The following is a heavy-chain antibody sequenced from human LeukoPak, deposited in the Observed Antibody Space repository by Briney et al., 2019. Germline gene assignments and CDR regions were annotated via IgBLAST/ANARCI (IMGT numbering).Heavy chain of an antibody. D-gene: IGHD3-22*01. Sequence: SETLSLTCAVSGYSISSGYYWGWIRQPPGKGLGWIGSIYHSGSTFYNPSLKSRVTISADTSKNQFSLKLSSVTAADTAVYYCASSYDSSGYSRDYYFDYWGQGTLVTVSS. V-gene: IGHV4-38-2*01. CDR1: GYSISSGYY. J-gene: IGHJ4*02. CDR3: ASSYDSSGYSRDYYFDY. CDR2: IYHSGST.